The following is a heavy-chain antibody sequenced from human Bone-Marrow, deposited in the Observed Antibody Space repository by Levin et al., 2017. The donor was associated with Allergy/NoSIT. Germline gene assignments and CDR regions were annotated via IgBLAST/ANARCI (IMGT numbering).Heavy chain of an antibody. J-gene: IGHJ4*02. CDR2: INPDTGDT. Sequence: PGESLKISCKTSGYTFTGYYIHWVRLTPGQGLEWMGRINPDTGDTYYPQTFQARVSVTRDTSISTAYLELISLKPDDTGVYYCANFYDSAGFYNYWGQGTLVTVS. V-gene: IGHV1-2*05. CDR3: ANFYDSAGFYNY. D-gene: IGHD3-22*01. CDR1: GYTFTGYY.